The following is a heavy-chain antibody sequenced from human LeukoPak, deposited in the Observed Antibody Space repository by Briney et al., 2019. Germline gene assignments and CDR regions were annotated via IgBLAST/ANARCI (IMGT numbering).Heavy chain of an antibody. CDR3: ARGLCSSTSCYRGDWFDP. J-gene: IGHJ5*02. CDR2: INPNSGGT. D-gene: IGHD2-2*02. V-gene: IGHV1-2*02. Sequence: ASVKVSCKASGYTFIGYYMHWVRQAPGQGLEWMGWINPNSGGTNYAQKLQGRVTMTTDTSTSTAYMELRSLRSDDTAVYYCARGLCSSTSCYRGDWFDPWGQGTLVTVSS. CDR1: GYTFIGYY.